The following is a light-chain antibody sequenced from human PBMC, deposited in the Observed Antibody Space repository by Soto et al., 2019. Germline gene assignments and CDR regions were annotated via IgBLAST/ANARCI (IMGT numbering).Light chain of an antibody. Sequence: EIVLTQSPATLSLSPGDRATLSCRASHSVSSYLAWYQQRPGQAPRLLIYDVSNRATGIPARFSGSGSGTDFNLTISRLEPEDFAVYYCEQYDSSPYTFGQGTKLEMK. J-gene: IGKJ2*01. CDR3: EQYDSSPYT. V-gene: IGKV3-11*01. CDR2: DVS. CDR1: HSVSSY.